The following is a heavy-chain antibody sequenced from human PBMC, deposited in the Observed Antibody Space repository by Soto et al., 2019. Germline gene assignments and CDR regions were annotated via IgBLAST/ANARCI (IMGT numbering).Heavy chain of an antibody. CDR1: GFTFGNYA. CDR3: AKSLVTPSDAFDL. J-gene: IGHJ3*01. CDR2: ISDPGTST. Sequence: GXSLILSFSASGFTFGNYAMNWVRQAPGKGLEWISSISDPGTSTYYANSVKGRFSMSRDNSKNTLFLQMNRLRADDTAVYFCAKSLVTPSDAFDLWGRGTLVTVSS. D-gene: IGHD2-21*02. V-gene: IGHV3-23*01.